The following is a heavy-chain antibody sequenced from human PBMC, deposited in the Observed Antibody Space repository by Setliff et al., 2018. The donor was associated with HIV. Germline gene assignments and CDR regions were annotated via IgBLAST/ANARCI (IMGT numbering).Heavy chain of an antibody. D-gene: IGHD3-10*01. Sequence: SSETLSLTCTVSGDSTTSNSYYWGWIRQSPGKGLEWIGTMHHGGSIYYNPSLKSRVAIFIDTSKNQFSLRLSSVTAADTAVYYCARLYDYSGHRLDYWGQVAQVTVSS. V-gene: IGHV4-39*01. CDR2: MHHGGSI. CDR3: ARLYDYSGHRLDY. J-gene: IGHJ4*02. CDR1: GDSTTSNSYY.